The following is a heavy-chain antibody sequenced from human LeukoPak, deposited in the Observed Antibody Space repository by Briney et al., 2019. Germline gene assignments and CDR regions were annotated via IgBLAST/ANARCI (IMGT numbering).Heavy chain of an antibody. Sequence: GASVKVSCKASGYIFTGYYIHWVRQAPGQGLEWMGWINPNSGGINFAQKFQGRVTMTRDTSISTAYMELRGLTPDDTAVYYCARDGVVVPAALDYWGQGTLVTVSS. CDR3: ARDGVVVPAALDY. D-gene: IGHD2-2*01. J-gene: IGHJ4*02. CDR2: INPNSGGI. V-gene: IGHV1-2*02. CDR1: GYIFTGYY.